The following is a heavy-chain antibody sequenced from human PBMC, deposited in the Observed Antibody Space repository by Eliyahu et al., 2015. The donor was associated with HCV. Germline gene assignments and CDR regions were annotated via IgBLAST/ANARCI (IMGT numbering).Heavy chain of an antibody. J-gene: IGHJ4*02. V-gene: IGHV3-30-3*01. D-gene: IGHD6-19*01. Sequence: QVQLVESGGGXVQPGRSLRLSCAASGXXFXXSAMXWVRQXPGKGLEWVAGISYDGDKKYYADSVKGRFTISRDNSKNTLSLQMNTLGSEDTAVYYCTSLAVASTSSIYFDYWGQGTLVAVSS. CDR2: ISYDGDKK. CDR1: GXXFXXSA. CDR3: TSLAVASTSSIYFDY.